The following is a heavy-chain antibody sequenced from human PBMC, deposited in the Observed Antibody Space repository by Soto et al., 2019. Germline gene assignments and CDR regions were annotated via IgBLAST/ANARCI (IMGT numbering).Heavy chain of an antibody. CDR2: IWYDGSNK. CDR1: GFTFRIYG. V-gene: IGHV3-33*01. CDR3: ARDIVVVVAATRGEWYYGMDV. D-gene: IGHD2-15*01. J-gene: IGHJ6*02. Sequence: PGGSLSLSCAASGFTFRIYGMHWVRTAPGKGLEWVAVIWYDGSNKYYADSVKGRFTISRDNSKNTLYLQMNSLRAEDTAVYYCARDIVVVVAATRGEWYYGMDVWGQGTTVTVSS.